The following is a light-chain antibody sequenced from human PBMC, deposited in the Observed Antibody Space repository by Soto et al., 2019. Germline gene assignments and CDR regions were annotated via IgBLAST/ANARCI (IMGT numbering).Light chain of an antibody. Sequence: EIVMTQSTATLSVSPGERATLSCMASQSVSSNLAWYQQKPGQAPRLLIYGASTRATGIPARFSGSGSGTEFTLTISSLQSEDFAVYYCQQYNNWPRTFGQGTKVEIK. CDR3: QQYNNWPRT. CDR2: GAS. CDR1: QSVSSN. V-gene: IGKV3-15*01. J-gene: IGKJ1*01.